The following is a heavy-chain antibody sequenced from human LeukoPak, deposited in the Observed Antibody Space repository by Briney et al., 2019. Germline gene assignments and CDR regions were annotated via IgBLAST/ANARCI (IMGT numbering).Heavy chain of an antibody. V-gene: IGHV4-31*03. CDR3: ARVPKSLGITIFGVAFDY. CDR2: IYYSGST. J-gene: IGHJ4*02. D-gene: IGHD3-3*01. Sequence: SETLSLTCTVSGGSISSGGYYWSWILQHPGKGLEWIGYIYYSGSTYYNPSLKSRVTISVDTYKNQFSLKLRSVTAADTAVYYCARVPKSLGITIFGVAFDYWGQGTLVTVSS. CDR1: GGSISSGGYY.